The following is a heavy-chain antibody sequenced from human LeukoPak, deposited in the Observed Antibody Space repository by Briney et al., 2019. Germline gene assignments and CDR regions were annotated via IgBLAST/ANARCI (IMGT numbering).Heavy chain of an antibody. CDR1: GFTFSSNA. V-gene: IGHV3-30-3*01. Sequence: GGSLRLSCAASGFTFSSNAMHWVRQAPGKGLEWVAVISYDGSNKYYADSVKGRFTISRDNSKNTLYLQMNSLRAEDTAVYYCARGDYDGLFHYWGQGTLVTVSS. J-gene: IGHJ4*02. CDR2: ISYDGSNK. CDR3: ARGDYDGLFHY. D-gene: IGHD4-17*01.